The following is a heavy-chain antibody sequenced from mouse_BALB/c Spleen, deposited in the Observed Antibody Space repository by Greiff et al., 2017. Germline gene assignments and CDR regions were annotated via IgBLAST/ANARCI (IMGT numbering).Heavy chain of an antibody. CDR2: IWAGGST. CDR3: AREFIYYDYGAMDY. J-gene: IGHJ4*01. CDR1: GFSLTSYG. Sequence: VLLVESGPGLVAPSQSLSITCTVSGFSLTSYGVHWVRQPPGKGLEWLGVIWAGGSTNYNSALMSRLSISKGNSKSQVFLKMNSLQTDDTAMYYCAREFIYYDYGAMDYWGQGTSVTVSS. V-gene: IGHV2-9*02. D-gene: IGHD2-1*01.